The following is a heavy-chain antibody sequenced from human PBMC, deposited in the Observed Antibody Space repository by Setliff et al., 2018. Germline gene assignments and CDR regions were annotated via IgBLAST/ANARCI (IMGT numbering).Heavy chain of an antibody. CDR3: ARVIDAFYNYPDV. D-gene: IGHD2-21*01. J-gene: IGHJ4*01. V-gene: IGHV4-59*01. CDR1: GGSISPYY. Sequence: SETLSLTCSVSGGSISPYYWGWIRQSPKTGLEFIAHVRYTGRADYNPSLRSRASISIDTSKRQFSLKLRSLAAADTAIYYCARVIDAFYNYPDVWGQGILVTVSS. CDR2: VRYTGRA.